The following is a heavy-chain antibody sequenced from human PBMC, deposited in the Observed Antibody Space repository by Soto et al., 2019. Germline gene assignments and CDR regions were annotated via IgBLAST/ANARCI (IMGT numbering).Heavy chain of an antibody. Sequence: GGSLRLSCAASGFTFSSYSMNWVRQAPGKGLEWISYISSSSGTIYYADSVKGRFTISRDNSKNTLYLQMNSLRAEDTAVYYCAKGTQSVVRGVITDYWGQGTLVTVSS. V-gene: IGHV3-48*01. D-gene: IGHD3-10*01. CDR1: GFTFSSYS. J-gene: IGHJ4*02. CDR3: AKGTQSVVRGVITDY. CDR2: ISSSSGTI.